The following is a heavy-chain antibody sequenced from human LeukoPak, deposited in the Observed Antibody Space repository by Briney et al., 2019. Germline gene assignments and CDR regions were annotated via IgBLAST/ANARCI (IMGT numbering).Heavy chain of an antibody. J-gene: IGHJ4*02. Sequence: ASVKVSRKASGYTFTSYYMHWVRQAPGQGLEWMGIINPSGGSTIYAQIFQGRVTMTRDTSTSTVYMELSRLRSEDTAVYYCARANCSSTSCAPDYWGQGMLVTVSS. CDR1: GYTFTSYY. CDR3: ARANCSSTSCAPDY. D-gene: IGHD2-2*01. V-gene: IGHV1-46*01. CDR2: INPSGGST.